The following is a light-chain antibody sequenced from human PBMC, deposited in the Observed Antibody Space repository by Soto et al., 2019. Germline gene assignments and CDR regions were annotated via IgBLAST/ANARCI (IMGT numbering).Light chain of an antibody. J-gene: IGLJ2*01. CDR3: SSYTSSSTLVV. V-gene: IGLV2-14*03. CDR1: SSDIGGYNY. CDR2: DVS. Sequence: QSALTQPASLSGSPGQSITISCTGTSSDIGGYNYVSWYQQHPGKAPKLMISDVSNRPSGVSNRFSGSKSGNTASLTISGLQAEDEADYYCSSYTSSSTLVVFGGGTKVTVL.